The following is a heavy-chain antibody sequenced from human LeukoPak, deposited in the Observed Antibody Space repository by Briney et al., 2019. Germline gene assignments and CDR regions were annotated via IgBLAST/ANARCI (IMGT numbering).Heavy chain of an antibody. CDR1: GGSISSYY. D-gene: IGHD6-19*01. J-gene: IGHJ4*02. Sequence: SETLSLTCTVSGGSISSYYWSWIRQPPGKGPEWIGYIYYSGSTNYNPSLKSRVTISVDTSKNQFSLKLSSVTAADTAVYYCARDIRYSSGWSEGDRRDYYFDYWGQGTLVTVSS. V-gene: IGHV4-59*01. CDR3: ARDIRYSSGWSEGDRRDYYFDY. CDR2: IYYSGST.